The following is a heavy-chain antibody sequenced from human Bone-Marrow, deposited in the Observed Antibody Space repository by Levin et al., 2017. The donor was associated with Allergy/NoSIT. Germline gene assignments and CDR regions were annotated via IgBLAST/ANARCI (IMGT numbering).Heavy chain of an antibody. Sequence: PGGSLRLSCAASGFTSDDYAMHWVRQAPGKGLEWVSGISWNSGSIGYADSVKGRFTICCDNAKNSLYLQMNSLRAEDTALYYCAKDMAGITIFGVVPYRGGFDYWGQGTLVTVSS. CDR3: AKDMAGITIFGVVPYRGGFDY. D-gene: IGHD3-3*01. V-gene: IGHV3-9*02. CDR2: ISWNSGSI. CDR1: GFTSDDYA. J-gene: IGHJ4*02.